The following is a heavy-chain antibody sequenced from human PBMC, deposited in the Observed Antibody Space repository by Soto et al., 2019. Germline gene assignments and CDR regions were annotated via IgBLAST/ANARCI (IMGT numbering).Heavy chain of an antibody. CDR3: AREGSTAMATYYGMDV. CDR2: ISAYNGNT. V-gene: IGHV1-18*01. CDR1: GYTFTSYG. J-gene: IGHJ6*02. D-gene: IGHD5-18*01. Sequence: ASVKVSCKASGYTFTSYGISWVRQAPGQGLEWMGWISAYNGNTNYAQKLQGRVTMTTDTSTSTAYMELRSLRSDDTALYYCAREGSTAMATYYGMDVWGQGTTVTVSS.